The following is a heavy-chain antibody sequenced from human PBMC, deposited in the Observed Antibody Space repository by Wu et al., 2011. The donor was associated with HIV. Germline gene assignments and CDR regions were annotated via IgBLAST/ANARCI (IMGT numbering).Heavy chain of an antibody. V-gene: IGHV1-69*05. CDR2: IIPVFGTV. CDR1: GDTFSNYA. Sequence: SGAEVKEPGSSVRGSCRTSGDTFSNYAINWVRQAPGQGLEWIGGIIPVFGTVNYAPEFQGRLTITTDESTSTAYMELSSLTSGDTAIYYCASPRTLYTSTAYYFTFDFWGQGTLVTVSS. CDR3: ASPRTLYTSTAYYFTFDF. J-gene: IGHJ4*02. D-gene: IGHD3-22*01.